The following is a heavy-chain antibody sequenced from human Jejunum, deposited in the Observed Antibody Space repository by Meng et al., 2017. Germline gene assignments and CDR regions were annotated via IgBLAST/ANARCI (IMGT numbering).Heavy chain of an antibody. V-gene: IGHV1-18*01. CDR3: ARFFSTCYSEAWGY. CDR2: ISVYNDNT. Sequence: ASVKVSCKASGYPFSNYDLSWVRQAPGQGLVWMGRISVYNDNTDYAYKFQDRVTITTDTSTSTAYMELRSLRSDDTAVYYCARFFSTCYSEAWGYWGQGTLVTVSS. CDR1: GYPFSNYD. D-gene: IGHD2-15*01. J-gene: IGHJ4*02.